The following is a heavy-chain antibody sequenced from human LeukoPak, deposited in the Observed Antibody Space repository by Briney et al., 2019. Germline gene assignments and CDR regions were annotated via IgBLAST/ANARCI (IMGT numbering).Heavy chain of an antibody. V-gene: IGHV3-21*01. CDR1: GFTFSSYS. D-gene: IGHD3-9*01. CDR3: ATFGLGLRYFED. Sequence: GGSLRLSCAASGFTFSSYSMNWVRQAPGKGLEWVSSISSSSSYIYYADSVKGRFTISRDNAKNSLYLQMNRLRAEDTAVFYCATFGLGLRYFEDRGQGTLVTVSS. CDR2: ISSSSSYI. J-gene: IGHJ4*02.